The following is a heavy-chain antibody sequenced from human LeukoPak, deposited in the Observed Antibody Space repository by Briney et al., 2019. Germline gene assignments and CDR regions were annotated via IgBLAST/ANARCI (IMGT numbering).Heavy chain of an antibody. CDR1: GYTFTSYG. Sequence: GASVTVSFKSSGYTFTSYGISWVRQAPGQGLEWMGWISAYNGNTNYAQKLQGRVTMTTDTSTSTAYMELRSLRSDDTAVYYCARDVNWNYAYRYYYFDYWGQGTLVTVSS. CDR2: ISAYNGNT. J-gene: IGHJ4*02. CDR3: ARDVNWNYAYRYYYFDY. V-gene: IGHV1-18*01. D-gene: IGHD1-7*01.